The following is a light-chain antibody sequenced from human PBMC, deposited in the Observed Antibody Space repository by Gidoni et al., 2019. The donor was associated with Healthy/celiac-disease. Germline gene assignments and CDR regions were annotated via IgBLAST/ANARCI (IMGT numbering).Light chain of an antibody. V-gene: IGKV1-39*01. CDR1: QSISSY. CDR2: AAS. CDR3: QQSYSTPDT. Sequence: DIQMTTSPSSLSASVGDRVTITCLASQSISSYLNWYQQKPGKAPKLLSYAASCLQSGVPSSFSGSGSGTDFTISLSSLQPEDFATYYCQQSYSTPDTFGQGTKLEIK. J-gene: IGKJ2*01.